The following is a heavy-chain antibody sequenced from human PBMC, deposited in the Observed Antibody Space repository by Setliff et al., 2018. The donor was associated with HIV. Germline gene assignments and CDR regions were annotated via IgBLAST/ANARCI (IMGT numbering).Heavy chain of an antibody. D-gene: IGHD3-3*01. Sequence: SETLSLTCTVSGASITSHYWSWIRQSPGRELEWIGYIYSTGSTNYNPFLQSRVSISMDASKNKFSLKLSSVTAADSAVYYCARDYYNFQDMWGQGTMVTVSS. J-gene: IGHJ3*02. CDR3: ARDYYNFQDM. CDR2: IYSTGST. CDR1: GASITSHY. V-gene: IGHV4-59*11.